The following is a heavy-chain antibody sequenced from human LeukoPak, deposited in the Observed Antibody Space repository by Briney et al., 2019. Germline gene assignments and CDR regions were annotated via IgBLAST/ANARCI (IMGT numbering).Heavy chain of an antibody. Sequence: PGGSLRLSCAASGFTFSSYAMSWVRQAPGKGLGWVSAISGSGGSTYYADSVKGRFTISRDNSKNTLYLQMNSLRAEDTAVYYCANSYSHSGGRFDPWGQGTLVTVSS. CDR2: ISGSGGST. CDR3: ANSYSHSGGRFDP. D-gene: IGHD4-11*01. V-gene: IGHV3-23*01. CDR1: GFTFSSYA. J-gene: IGHJ5*02.